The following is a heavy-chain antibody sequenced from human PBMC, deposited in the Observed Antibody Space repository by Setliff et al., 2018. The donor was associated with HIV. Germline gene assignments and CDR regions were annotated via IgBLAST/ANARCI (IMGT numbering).Heavy chain of an antibody. D-gene: IGHD3-9*01. CDR2: IKYDGSEK. CDR3: ARDPAFGAFDWLLYPAYYYYGMDV. Sequence: GGSLRLSCAASGFTFSSYWMSWVRQAPGKGLEWVANIKYDGSEKYYVGSVKGRFSISRDNAKNSLYLQMSSLRTEDTAVYFCARDPAFGAFDWLLYPAYYYYGMDVWGQGTTVTVSS. V-gene: IGHV3-7*03. CDR1: GFTFSSYW. J-gene: IGHJ6*02.